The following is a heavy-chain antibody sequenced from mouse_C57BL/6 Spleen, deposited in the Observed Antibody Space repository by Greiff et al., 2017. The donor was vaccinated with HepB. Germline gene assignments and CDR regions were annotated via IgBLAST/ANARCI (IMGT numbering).Heavy chain of an antibody. Sequence: EVQVVESGPGLVKPSQSLSLTCSVTGYSITSGYYWNWIRQFPGNKLEWMGYISYDGSNNYNPSLKNRISITRDTSKNQFFLKLNSVTTEDTATYYCARVDYGSSYGYYAMDYWGQGTSVTVSS. J-gene: IGHJ4*01. CDR3: ARVDYGSSYGYYAMDY. D-gene: IGHD1-1*01. CDR1: GYSITSGYY. CDR2: ISYDGSN. V-gene: IGHV3-6*01.